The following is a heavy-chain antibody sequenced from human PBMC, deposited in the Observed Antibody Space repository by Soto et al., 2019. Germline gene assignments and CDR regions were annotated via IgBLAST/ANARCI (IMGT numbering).Heavy chain of an antibody. CDR3: ARASNYYDSSGQIDY. D-gene: IGHD3-22*01. CDR1: GGSIRSGGYY. V-gene: IGHV4-31*03. Sequence: SETLSLTCTGSGGSIRSGGYYWSWIRQHPGKGLEWIGYIYYSGSTYYNPSLKSRVTISVDTSKNQFSLKLSSVTAADTAVYYCARASNYYDSSGQIDYWGQGTLVTVS. CDR2: IYYSGST. J-gene: IGHJ4*02.